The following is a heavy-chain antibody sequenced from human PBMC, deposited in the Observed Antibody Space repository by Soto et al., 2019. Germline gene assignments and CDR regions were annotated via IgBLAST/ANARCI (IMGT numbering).Heavy chain of an antibody. CDR3: AGDSGVLATPLDM. V-gene: IGHV1-8*01. Sequence: QVQLVQSGAAVKRPGASVKVSCKASGYSFTSYDIKWVRQAPGQGLEWMGWMNPHSGDTGFAQKFQGRLIMTRDTSTNTAYMELSSLRSEDTAVYYCAGDSGVLATPLDMWGQGAQVTVSS. J-gene: IGHJ4*02. CDR1: GYSFTSYD. CDR2: MNPHSGDT. D-gene: IGHD5-12*01.